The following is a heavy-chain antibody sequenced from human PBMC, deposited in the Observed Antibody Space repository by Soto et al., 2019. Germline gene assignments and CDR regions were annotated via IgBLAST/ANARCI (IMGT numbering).Heavy chain of an antibody. CDR2: IIPIFGTA. V-gene: IGHV1-69*05. J-gene: IGHJ6*02. Sequence: QVQLVQSGAEVKKPGSSVKVSCKASGGTFSSYAISWVRQAPGQGLEWMGGIIPIFGTANYAQKFQGRVTXPXXXSXXTASLELSSLRSEDTAVYYCARHVPAAGYYYGMDVWGQGTTVTVSS. CDR3: ARHVPAAGYYYGMDV. CDR1: GGTFSSYA. D-gene: IGHD2-2*01.